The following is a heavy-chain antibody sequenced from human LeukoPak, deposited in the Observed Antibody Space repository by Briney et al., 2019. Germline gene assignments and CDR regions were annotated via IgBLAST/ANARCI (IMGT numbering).Heavy chain of an antibody. D-gene: IGHD3-22*01. CDR1: GYTFTSYY. CDR3: ASLPYYYDSSGYSPDGTKVPSPSLHQDAFDI. J-gene: IGHJ3*02. Sequence: GASVKVSCKASGYTFTSYYMHWVRQAPGQGLEWMGWISAYNGNTNYAQKLQGRVTMTTDTSTSTAYMELRSLRSDDTAVYYCASLPYYYDSSGYSPDGTKVPSPSLHQDAFDIWGQGTMVTVSS. V-gene: IGHV1-18*04. CDR2: ISAYNGNT.